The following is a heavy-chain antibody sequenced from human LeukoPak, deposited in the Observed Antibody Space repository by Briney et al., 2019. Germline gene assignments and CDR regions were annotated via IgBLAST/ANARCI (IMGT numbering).Heavy chain of an antibody. Sequence: NASETLSLTCTASGGSISSYYWSWLRQPPGKGLEWIGYIYYSGSTNYNPSLKSRVTISVDTSKNQFSLKLSSVTAADTAVYYCARGLTVGTVTYFDYWGQGTLVTVSS. CDR2: IYYSGST. V-gene: IGHV4-59*01. D-gene: IGHD4-23*01. CDR1: GGSISSYY. J-gene: IGHJ4*02. CDR3: ARGLTVGTVTYFDY.